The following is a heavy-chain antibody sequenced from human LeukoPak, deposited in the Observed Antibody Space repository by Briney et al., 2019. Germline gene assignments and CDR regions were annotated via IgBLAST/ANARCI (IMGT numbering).Heavy chain of an antibody. V-gene: IGHV1-8*01. J-gene: IGHJ5*02. CDR1: GYTFTSYD. CDR3: ARDGVLWFGDSNWFDP. D-gene: IGHD3-10*01. CDR2: MNPNSGNT. Sequence: ASVKVSCKASGYTFTSYDINWVRQATGQGLEWMGWMNPNSGNTGYAQKFQGRVTMTRNTSISTAYMELSSLRSEDTAVYYCARDGVLWFGDSNWFDPWGQGTLVTVSS.